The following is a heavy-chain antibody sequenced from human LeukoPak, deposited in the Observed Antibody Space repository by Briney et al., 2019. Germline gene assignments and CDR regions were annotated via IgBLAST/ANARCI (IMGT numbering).Heavy chain of an antibody. V-gene: IGHV3-7*04. CDR2: IKQDGSEK. D-gene: IGHD6-13*01. CDR1: GFAFSSYW. Sequence: PGGALRLSCAASGFAFSSYWMSWVRQAPGKGLEWVASIKQDGSEKYYVDSVTGRFTISRDNAKNSLYLQMNSLRAEHTAVYYCARGHSSSPNWFDPWGQGTLVTVSS. CDR3: ARGHSSSPNWFDP. J-gene: IGHJ5*02.